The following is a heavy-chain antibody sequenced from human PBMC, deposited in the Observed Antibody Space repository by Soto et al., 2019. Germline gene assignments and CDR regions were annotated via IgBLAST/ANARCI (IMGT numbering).Heavy chain of an antibody. CDR2: ISYDGINK. CDR3: AKDLSGWDFDY. CDR1: VFTVSSYG. J-gene: IGHJ4*02. V-gene: IGHV3-30*18. D-gene: IGHD6-19*01. Sequence: GSLRLSCAASVFTVSSYGMHWVRQAPGKGLEWVAVISYDGINKYYADSVKGRFTISRDNSKNTLYLQMNSLRAEDTAVYYCAKDLSGWDFDYWGQGTLVTVSS.